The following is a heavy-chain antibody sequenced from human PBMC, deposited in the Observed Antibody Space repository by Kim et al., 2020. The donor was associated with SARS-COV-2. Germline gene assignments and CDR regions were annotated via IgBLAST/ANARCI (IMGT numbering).Heavy chain of an antibody. CDR3: AKDQDWGIVGATTAGGCEP. CDR1: GFTFSSYA. J-gene: IGHJ5*02. CDR2: ISGSGGST. D-gene: IGHD1-26*01. V-gene: IGHV3-23*01. Sequence: GGSLRLSCAASGFTFSSYAMSWVRQAPGKGLEWVSAISGSGGSTYYADSVKGRFTISRDNSKNTLYLQMNSLRAEDTAVYYCAKDQDWGIVGATTAGGCEPWGQGTLVTVSS.